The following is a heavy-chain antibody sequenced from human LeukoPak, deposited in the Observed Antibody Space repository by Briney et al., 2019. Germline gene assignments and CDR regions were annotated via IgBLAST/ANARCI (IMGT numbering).Heavy chain of an antibody. CDR1: GFTFSDYY. V-gene: IGHV3-11*06. CDR2: ISSSSSYT. J-gene: IGHJ4*02. CDR3: ARDGPYYYDSSGHYL. Sequence: GGSLRLSCGASGFTFSDYYMSWIRQAPGKGLEWASYISSSSSYTNYADSVKGRFTISRDNAKNSLYLQMNSLRAEDTAVYYCARDGPYYYDSSGHYLWGQGTLVTVFS. D-gene: IGHD3-22*01.